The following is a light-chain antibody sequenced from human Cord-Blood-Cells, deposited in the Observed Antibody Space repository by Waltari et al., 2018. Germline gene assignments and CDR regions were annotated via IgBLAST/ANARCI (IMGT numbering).Light chain of an antibody. Sequence: DIVMTQSPDSLTVSLGERATINCKSSQSVLYSSNNKNYLAWYQQKPGQPPKLLIYWASTRESGVPDRFSGSGSGTDFTLTISSLQAEDVAVYYCQQYYSTPPSFVQGTKLDIK. CDR2: WAS. V-gene: IGKV4-1*01. CDR3: QQYYSTPPS. J-gene: IGKJ2*03. CDR1: QSVLYSSNNKNY.